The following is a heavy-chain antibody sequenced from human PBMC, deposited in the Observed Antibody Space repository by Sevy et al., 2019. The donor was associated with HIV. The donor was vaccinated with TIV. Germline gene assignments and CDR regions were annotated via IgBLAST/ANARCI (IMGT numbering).Heavy chain of an antibody. CDR1: GFTFSNFW. CDR2: IKRDGSEK. D-gene: IGHD1-26*01. J-gene: IGHJ4*02. CDR3: AREWSWAYFDS. Sequence: GGSLRLSCAASGFTFSNFWMSWVRQAPGKGLDWVANIKRDGSEKYYVDSVKGRFTISRDNAKNSLYLQMNSLRAEDTAVYYCAREWSWAYFDSWGQRTLVTDSS. V-gene: IGHV3-7*03.